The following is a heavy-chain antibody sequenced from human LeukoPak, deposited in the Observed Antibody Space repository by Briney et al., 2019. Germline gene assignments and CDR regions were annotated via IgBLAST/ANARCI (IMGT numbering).Heavy chain of an antibody. CDR1: GFTFSSYA. J-gene: IGHJ4*02. CDR3: ARGLTSLGYCSGGSCYRSDY. CDR2: ISSNGGST. D-gene: IGHD2-15*01. Sequence: GGSLRLSCAASGFTFSSYAMPWVRQAPGKGLEYVSAISSNGGSTYYANSVKGRFTISRDNSKNTPYLQMGSLRAEDMAVYYCARGLTSLGYCSGGSCYRSDYWGQGTLVTVSS. V-gene: IGHV3-64*01.